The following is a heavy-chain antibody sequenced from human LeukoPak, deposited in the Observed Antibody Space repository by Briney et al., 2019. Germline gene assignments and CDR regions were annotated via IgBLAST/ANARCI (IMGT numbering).Heavy chain of an antibody. J-gene: IGHJ3*01. CDR1: GFHFSSFW. Sequence: PGGSLRLSCAASGFHFSSFWMTWARQTPGKGLEWVANLNQDGSDKKYGDSVKGRFTISRDNSRDTLYLHVGSLRPEDMAVYYCARGYCGSAGCYPNDAFDVWGQGTMVTVSS. V-gene: IGHV3-7*01. D-gene: IGHD2-2*01. CDR2: LNQDGSDK. CDR3: ARGYCGSAGCYPNDAFDV.